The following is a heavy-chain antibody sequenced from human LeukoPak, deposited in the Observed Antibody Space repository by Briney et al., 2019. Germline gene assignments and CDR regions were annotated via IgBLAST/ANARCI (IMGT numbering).Heavy chain of an antibody. CDR2: ITGSGGST. Sequence: PGGSLRLSCAASGFSFSNYVMSWVRQAPGKGLQWVSAITGSGGSTYYTDSLKGRFTISRDNSKNTLYLQMNSLRVEDTAVYYCANQDITGTPLFNYWGQGTLVTVSS. J-gene: IGHJ4*02. CDR1: GFSFSNYV. CDR3: ANQDITGTPLFNY. V-gene: IGHV3-23*01. D-gene: IGHD1-7*01.